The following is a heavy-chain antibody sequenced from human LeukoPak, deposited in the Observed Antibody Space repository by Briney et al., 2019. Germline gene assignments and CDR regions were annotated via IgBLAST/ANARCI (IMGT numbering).Heavy chain of an antibody. V-gene: IGHV3-21*01. CDR2: IGSSSSYI. CDR1: GFTFSSYS. J-gene: IGHJ4*02. CDR3: ARDQNFDF. Sequence: GGSLRLSCAASGFTFSSYSMNWVRQAPGKGLEWVSSIGSSSSYIYYADSVKGRFTISRDNAKNSVYLQMNSLRAEDTAVYHCARDQNFDFWGQGTLATVSS.